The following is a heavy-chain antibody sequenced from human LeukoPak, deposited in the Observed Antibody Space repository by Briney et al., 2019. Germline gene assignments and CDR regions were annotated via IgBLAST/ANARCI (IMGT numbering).Heavy chain of an antibody. J-gene: IGHJ4*02. CDR1: GYTFTSYG. CDR2: ISAYNGNT. Sequence: ASVKVSCKASGYTFTSYGISWVRQAPGQGLEWMGWISAYNGNTNYAQKLQGRVTMTTDTSTSTAYMELRSLRPDDTAVYYCAREAYYYDSSGYYSDYWGQGTLVTVSS. V-gene: IGHV1-18*01. D-gene: IGHD3-22*01. CDR3: AREAYYYDSSGYYSDY.